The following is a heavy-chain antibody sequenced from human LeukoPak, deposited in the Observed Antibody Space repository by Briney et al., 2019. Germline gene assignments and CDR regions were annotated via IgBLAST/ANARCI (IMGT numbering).Heavy chain of an antibody. CDR3: ARDYDYVWGNFRNYYFDS. V-gene: IGHV1-2*02. Sequence: ASVKVSCKASGYTFTGYYMHWVRQASGQGLEWMGWINPNSGGTRYAQRFQGRVTMTRDTSISTAYMELSSLRSDDTAVYFCARDYDYVWGNFRNYYFDSWGQGTLVTVSS. D-gene: IGHD3-16*02. J-gene: IGHJ4*02. CDR2: INPNSGGT. CDR1: GYTFTGYY.